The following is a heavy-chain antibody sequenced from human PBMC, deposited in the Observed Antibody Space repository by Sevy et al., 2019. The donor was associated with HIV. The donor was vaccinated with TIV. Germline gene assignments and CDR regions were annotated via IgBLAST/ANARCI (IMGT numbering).Heavy chain of an antibody. CDR3: ATTKDYYESSGYPFDY. J-gene: IGHJ4*02. V-gene: IGHV1-24*01. CDR1: KYTLAEWA. D-gene: IGHD3-22*01. CDR2: LVPEDDEK. Sequence: ASVKVSCKVSKYTLAEWAIHWVRQAPGKGLEWVATLVPEDDEKIYAQKFQGRVTLTEYRSTDTAYMELSSLRSDDTAVYYCATTKDYYESSGYPFDYWGQGTLVTVSS.